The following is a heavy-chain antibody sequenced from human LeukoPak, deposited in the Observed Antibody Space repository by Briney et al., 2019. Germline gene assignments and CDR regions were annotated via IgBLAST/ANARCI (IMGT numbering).Heavy chain of an antibody. V-gene: IGHV4-59*01. Sequence: SETLSLTCTASGGSISSYYWSWIRQPPGKGLEWIGYIYYSGSTNYNPSLKSRVTISVDTSKNQFSLKLSSVTAADTAVYYCARGVAAAGTSDPRGQGTLVTVSS. CDR2: IYYSGST. D-gene: IGHD6-13*01. CDR1: GGSISSYY. CDR3: ARGVAAAGTSDP. J-gene: IGHJ5*02.